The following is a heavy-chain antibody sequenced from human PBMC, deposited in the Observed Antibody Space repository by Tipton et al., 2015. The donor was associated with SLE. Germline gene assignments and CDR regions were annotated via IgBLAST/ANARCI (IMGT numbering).Heavy chain of an antibody. D-gene: IGHD3-16*01. CDR3: ARGDTVFDY. V-gene: IGHV3-74*01. CDR1: GFNFGDYA. CDR2: INSDGSST. J-gene: IGHJ4*02. Sequence: SLRLSCTASGFNFGDYAMTWVRQAPGKGLVWVSRINSDGSSTSYADSVKGRFTISRDNAKNTLYLQMNSLRAEDTAVYYCARGDTVFDYWGQGTLVTVSS.